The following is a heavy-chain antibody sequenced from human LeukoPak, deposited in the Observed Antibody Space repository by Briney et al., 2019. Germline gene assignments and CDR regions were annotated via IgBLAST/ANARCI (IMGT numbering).Heavy chain of an antibody. CDR1: GFIVSSSW. D-gene: IGHD5-24*01. CDR2: ISSDGTSS. CDR3: VRSTRDGYD. Sequence: GGSLRLSCAAFGFIVSSSWIHWVRQAPGKGLLWVSRISSDGTSSIYADSVKGRFTISRDNAMNTLYLQMSSLRVDDTAVYYCVRSTRDGYDWGQGTLVTVSS. V-gene: IGHV3-74*01. J-gene: IGHJ4*02.